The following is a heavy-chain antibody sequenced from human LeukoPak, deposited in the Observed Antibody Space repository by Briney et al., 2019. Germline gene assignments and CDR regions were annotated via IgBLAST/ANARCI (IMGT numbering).Heavy chain of an antibody. J-gene: IGHJ5*02. CDR1: GSTFTGYY. D-gene: IGHD1-1*01. CDR3: ARDLGGVES. Sequence: GASVRVSCTASGSTFTGYYMNSVRQAPRQGLEWMGWINTNSGGTNYAEKFQGRVTMTRATSISTAYMELSRLRSDDTAVYYCARDLGGVESWGQGTLVTVSS. V-gene: IGHV1-2*02. CDR2: INTNSGGT.